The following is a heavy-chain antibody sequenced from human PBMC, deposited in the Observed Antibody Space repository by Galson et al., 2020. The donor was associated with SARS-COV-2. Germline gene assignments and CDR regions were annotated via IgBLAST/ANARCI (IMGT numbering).Heavy chain of an antibody. CDR2: IYYSGST. CDR1: GGSISSYY. CDR3: ARGGLGYYDFWSGYYYYYGMDV. Sequence: SETLSLTCTVSGGSISSYYWSWIRQPPGKGLEWIGYIYYSGSTNYNPSLKSRVTISVDTSKNQFSLKLSSVTAADTAVYYCARGGLGYYDFWSGYYYYYGMDVWGQGTTVTVSS. J-gene: IGHJ6*02. D-gene: IGHD3-3*01. V-gene: IGHV4-59*13.